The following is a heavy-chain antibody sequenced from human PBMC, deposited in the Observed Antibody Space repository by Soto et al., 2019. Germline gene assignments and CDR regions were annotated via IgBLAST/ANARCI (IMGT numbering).Heavy chain of an antibody. J-gene: IGHJ6*02. CDR1: GFTFSSYG. CDR3: AKDPWGSYYYYYGMDV. V-gene: IGHV3-30*18. CDR2: ISYDGSNK. D-gene: IGHD3-16*01. Sequence: PGGSLRLSCAASGFTFSSYGMHWVRQAPGKGLEWVAVISYDGSNKYYADSVKGRFTISRDNSKNTLYLQMNSLRAEDTAVYYCAKDPWGSYYYYYGMDVWGQGTTVTVSS.